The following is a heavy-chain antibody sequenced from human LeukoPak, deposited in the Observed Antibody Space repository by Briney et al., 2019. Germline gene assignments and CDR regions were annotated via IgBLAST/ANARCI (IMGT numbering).Heavy chain of an antibody. D-gene: IGHD3-22*01. CDR2: IKEDGSEE. Sequence: GGSLRLSCVGSGFTFSASRMHWVRRAPGKGLEWVANIKEDGSEEYYVDSVKGRFIISRDNAKNCLYLQMNSLRAEDTALYYCVKGAGYYYDSRFDYWGQGTLVTVSS. CDR3: VKGAGYYYDSRFDY. CDR1: GFTFSASR. V-gene: IGHV3-7*03. J-gene: IGHJ4*02.